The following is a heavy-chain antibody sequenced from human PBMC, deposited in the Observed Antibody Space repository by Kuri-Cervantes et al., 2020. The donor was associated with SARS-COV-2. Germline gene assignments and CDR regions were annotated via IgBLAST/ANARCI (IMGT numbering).Heavy chain of an antibody. CDR1: GGSISSGGYS. CDR3: AGELYKTGRIDY. Sequence: LRLSCAVSGGSISSGGYSWSWIRQPPGKGLEWIGYIYHSGSTYYNPSLKSRVTISVDTSKNQFSLKLSSVTATDTAVYYCAGELYKTGRIDYWGQGTLVTVSS. CDR2: IYHSGST. D-gene: IGHD7-27*01. J-gene: IGHJ4*02. V-gene: IGHV4-30-2*02.